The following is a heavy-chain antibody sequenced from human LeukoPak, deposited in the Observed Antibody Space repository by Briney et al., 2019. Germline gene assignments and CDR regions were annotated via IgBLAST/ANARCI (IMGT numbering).Heavy chain of an antibody. CDR3: AMGIGNWFDP. Sequence: RASVKVSFRASGLTFSTSAIMWVPQAPGQGLEWRGGLIPILSTTLSAQKFQGRVTISADESTHTAYMALSPLRYEDTAVYSCAMGIGNWFDPWGQGSLVTVSS. V-gene: IGHV1-69*13. CDR2: LIPILSTT. D-gene: IGHD1-26*01. J-gene: IGHJ5*02. CDR1: GLTFSTSA.